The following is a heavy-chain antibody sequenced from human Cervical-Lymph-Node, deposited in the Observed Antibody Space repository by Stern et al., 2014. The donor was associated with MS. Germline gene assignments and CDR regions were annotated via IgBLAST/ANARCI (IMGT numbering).Heavy chain of an antibody. Sequence: QLVESGGGLVQPGRSLRLSCAASGFTFDDYAMHWVRQAPGKGLEWVSGISWNSGSIGYADSVKGRFTISRDNAKNSLYLQMNSLRAEDTALYYCAKDLRAVAGNPNFDYWGQGTLVTVSS. CDR2: ISWNSGSI. J-gene: IGHJ4*02. CDR1: GFTFDDYA. CDR3: AKDLRAVAGNPNFDY. V-gene: IGHV3-9*01. D-gene: IGHD6-19*01.